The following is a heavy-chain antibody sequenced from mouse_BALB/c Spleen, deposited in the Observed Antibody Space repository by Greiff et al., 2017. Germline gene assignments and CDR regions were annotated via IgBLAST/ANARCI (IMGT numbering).Heavy chain of an antibody. J-gene: IGHJ4*01. CDR2: ISSGSSTI. CDR1: GFTFSSFG. V-gene: IGHV5-17*02. CDR3: ARSPYYYGSSYYAMDY. D-gene: IGHD1-1*01. Sequence: EVKVEESGGGLVQPGGSRKLSCAASGFTFSSFGMHWVRQAPEKGLEWVAYISSGSSTIYYADTVKGRFTITRDNPKNTLFLQMTSLRSEDTAMYYCARSPYYYGSSYYAMDYWGQGTSVTVSS.